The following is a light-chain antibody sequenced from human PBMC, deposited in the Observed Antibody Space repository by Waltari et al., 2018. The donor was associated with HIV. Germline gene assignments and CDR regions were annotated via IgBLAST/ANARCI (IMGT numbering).Light chain of an antibody. J-gene: IGLJ3*02. V-gene: IGLV2-23*02. CDR2: GVT. CDR1: SSDVGSYNL. Sequence: QSALTQPASVSGSPGQSITLSCTGTSSDVGSYNLVSWYQQHPGTAPILMLYGVTKRPSGISNRFSGSKSGNTASLTISGLQAEDEADYYCCSYAGSTTVFGGGTKLTVI. CDR3: CSYAGSTTV.